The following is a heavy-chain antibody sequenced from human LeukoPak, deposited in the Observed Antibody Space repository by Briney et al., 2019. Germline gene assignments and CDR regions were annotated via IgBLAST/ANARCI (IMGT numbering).Heavy chain of an antibody. CDR3: ARKMAL. CDR1: GFTFSSYG. D-gene: IGHD5-24*01. Sequence: GGSLRLSCTASGFTFSSYGMNWVRQTPGKGLEWLSYIDGSSRSIYYAESVKGRFTVSRDNAKNSVFLQLNSLRDEDTAMYFCARKMALWGQGTLVTVSS. J-gene: IGHJ4*02. V-gene: IGHV3-48*02. CDR2: IDGSSRSI.